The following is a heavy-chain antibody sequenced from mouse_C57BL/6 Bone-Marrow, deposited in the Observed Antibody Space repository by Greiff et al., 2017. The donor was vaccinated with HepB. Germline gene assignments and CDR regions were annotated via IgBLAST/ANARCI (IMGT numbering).Heavy chain of an antibody. Sequence: VQRVESGPGLVAPSQRLSITCTVSGFSFTSYGVSWVRQPPGKGLEWLGVIWGDGSTNYHSAPISRLSISKDNSKSQVFLKLNSLQTDDTDTYYCDMDEGYYARVTWAQGTNLTV. D-gene: IGHD2-3*01. CDR3: DMDEGYYARVT. V-gene: IGHV2-3*01. J-gene: IGHJ2*01. CDR2: IWGDGST. CDR1: GFSFTSYG.